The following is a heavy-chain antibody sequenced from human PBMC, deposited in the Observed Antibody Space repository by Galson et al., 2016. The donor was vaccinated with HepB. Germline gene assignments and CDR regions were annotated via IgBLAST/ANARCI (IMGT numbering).Heavy chain of an antibody. V-gene: IGHV3-48*02. CDR1: GFTFNTYA. CDR3: ATFVGLGGSG. D-gene: IGHD3/OR15-3a*01. Sequence: SLRLSCAASGFTFNTYAFNWVHQAPGKGLEWLSYINSRGDTTYYGDSLKGRFTTSRDNAKNSLYLEMNSLTDDDTAIYYCATFVGLGGSGWGQGTLVTVSS. J-gene: IGHJ4*02. CDR2: INSRGDTT.